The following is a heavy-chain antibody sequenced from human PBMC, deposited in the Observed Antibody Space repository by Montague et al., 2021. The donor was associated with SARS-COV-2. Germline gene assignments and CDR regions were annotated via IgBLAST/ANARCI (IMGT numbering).Heavy chain of an antibody. V-gene: IGHV4-34*01. CDR2: INQSGRT. CDR1: GGSFSGYY. D-gene: IGHD3-10*01. CDR3: ARRGSPVWGVTVSAELDY. Sequence: SETLSLTCAVYGGSFSGYYWSWIRQPPEKGLEWIGEINQSGRTNNNPSLKSRVIISVDTSKNQFSLKLSPVTAADTAVYYCARRGSPVWGVTVSAELDYWGQGILVIVSS. J-gene: IGHJ4*02.